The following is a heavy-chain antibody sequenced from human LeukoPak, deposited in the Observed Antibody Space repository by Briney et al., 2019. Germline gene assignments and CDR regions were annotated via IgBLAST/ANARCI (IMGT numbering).Heavy chain of an antibody. CDR1: GYTFTSYV. CDR3: ARSGEPGDSRGTSYFTG. Sequence: ATVKLSCKASGYTFTSYVINWVRQAPGKGLEWMGRISTYNGNTNYAQTFKGRVTITTDTHTHTAHMELGLVRSDAPAVFFCARSGEPGDSRGTSYFTGWGQRSLVT. D-gene: IGHD1/OR15-1a*01. J-gene: IGHJ4*02. V-gene: IGHV1-18*01. CDR2: ISTYNGNT.